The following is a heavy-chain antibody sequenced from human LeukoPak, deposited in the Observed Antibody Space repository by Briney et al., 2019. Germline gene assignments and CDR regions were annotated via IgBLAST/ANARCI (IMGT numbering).Heavy chain of an antibody. V-gene: IGHV1-8*03. CDR1: GYTFTSYD. CDR3: ARGRRSGYGGGSYFDY. Sequence: GASVKVSCKASGYTFTSYDINWVRQATGQGLEWMGWMNPNSGNTGYAQKFQGRVTITRNTSISTAYMELSSLRSEDTAVYYCARGRRSGYGGGSYFDYWGQGTLVTVSS. J-gene: IGHJ4*02. CDR2: MNPNSGNT. D-gene: IGHD5-12*01.